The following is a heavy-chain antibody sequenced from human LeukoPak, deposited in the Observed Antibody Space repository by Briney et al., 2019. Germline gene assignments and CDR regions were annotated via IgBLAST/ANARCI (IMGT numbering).Heavy chain of an antibody. CDR3: ARDPLLGDFYYYYYYGMDV. CDR2: ISGSGGSS. D-gene: IGHD2-21*02. Sequence: GGSLRLSCAASGFTFSSYAMSWVRQAPGKGLEWVSAISGSGGSSYYADSVKGRFTISRDNSKNTLYLQMNSLRAEDTAVYYCARDPLLGDFYYYYYYGMDVWGQGTTVTVSS. CDR1: GFTFSSYA. J-gene: IGHJ6*02. V-gene: IGHV3-23*01.